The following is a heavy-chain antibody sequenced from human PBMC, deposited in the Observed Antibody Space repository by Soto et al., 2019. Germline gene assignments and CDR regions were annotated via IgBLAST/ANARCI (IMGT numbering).Heavy chain of an antibody. D-gene: IGHD1-26*01. V-gene: IGHV1-46*03. Sequence: ASVKVSCKASGYTFTSYYMHWVRQAPGQGLEWMGIINPSGGSTSYAQKFQGRVTMTRDTSTSTVYMELSSLRSEDTAVYYCARDHSFSVEYYYYGMDVWGQGTTVTVSS. CDR2: INPSGGST. CDR3: ARDHSFSVEYYYYGMDV. J-gene: IGHJ6*02. CDR1: GYTFTSYY.